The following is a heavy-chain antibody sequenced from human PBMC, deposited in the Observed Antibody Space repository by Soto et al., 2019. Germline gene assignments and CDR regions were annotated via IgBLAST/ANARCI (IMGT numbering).Heavy chain of an antibody. CDR1: GGSISSYY. CDR3: ARVGAAAGTYYYYGMDV. V-gene: IGHV4-59*01. CDR2: IYYSGST. D-gene: IGHD6-13*01. J-gene: IGHJ6*02. Sequence: SATLSLTCTVSGGSISSYYWSWIRQPPGNGLEWIGYIYYSGSTNYNPSLKSRVTISVDTSKNQFSLKLSSVTAADTAVYYCARVGAAAGTYYYYGMDVWGQGTTVTVSS.